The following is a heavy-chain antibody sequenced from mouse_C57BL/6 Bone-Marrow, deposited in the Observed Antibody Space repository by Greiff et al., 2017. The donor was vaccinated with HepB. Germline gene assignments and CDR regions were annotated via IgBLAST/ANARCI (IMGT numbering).Heavy chain of an antibody. V-gene: IGHV14-4*01. Sequence: DVKLVESGAELVRPGASVKLSCTASGFNIKDDYMHWVKQRPEQGLEWIGWIDPENGDTEYASKFQGKATITADTSSNTAYLQLSSLTSEDTAVYYCTTTYYYGSSYDYWGQGTTLTVSS. CDR1: GFNIKDDY. J-gene: IGHJ2*01. CDR2: IDPENGDT. CDR3: TTTYYYGSSYDY. D-gene: IGHD1-1*01.